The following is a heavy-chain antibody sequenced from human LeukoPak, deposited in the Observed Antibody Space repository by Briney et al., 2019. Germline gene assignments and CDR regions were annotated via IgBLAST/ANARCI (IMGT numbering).Heavy chain of an antibody. V-gene: IGHV1-58*01. CDR1: GFTFTSSA. CDR3: KAGSSGYYYDHY. J-gene: IGHJ4*02. D-gene: IGHD3-22*01. Sequence: GASVKVSCKASGFTFTSSAVQWVRQARGQRLEWIGWIVVGSGNTNYAQKFQERVTITRDMSTSTAYMELSSLRSEDTAVYYCKAGSSGYYYDHYWGQGTLVTVSS. CDR2: IVVGSGNT.